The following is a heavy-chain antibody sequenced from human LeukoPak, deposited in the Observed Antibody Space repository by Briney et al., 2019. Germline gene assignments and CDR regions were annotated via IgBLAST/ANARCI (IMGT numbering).Heavy chain of an antibody. CDR1: GFTFSTYG. D-gene: IGHD6-13*01. J-gene: IGHJ4*02. V-gene: IGHV3-23*01. CDR3: AKDSQQHLQRYFDY. CDR2: LSSSGGNT. Sequence: GGSLRLSCAASGFTFSTYGMGWVRQAPGEGLQWVSVLSSSGGNTYYADSVKGRFTVSRDNSKNTLFLQMNSLRAEDTAVYYCAKDSQQHLQRYFDYWGQGTLVTVSS.